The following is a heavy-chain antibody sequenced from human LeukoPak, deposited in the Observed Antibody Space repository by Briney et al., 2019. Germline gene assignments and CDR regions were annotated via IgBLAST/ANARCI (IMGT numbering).Heavy chain of an antibody. D-gene: IGHD6-13*01. CDR2: IYYSGST. CDR1: GGSISSYY. CDR3: ARQPGYSSSWSHYYYYGMDV. Sequence: SETLSLTCTVSGGSISSYYWSWIRQPPGKGLEWIGYIYYSGSTNYNPSLKSRVTISVDTSKNQFSLKLSSVTAADTAVYYCARQPGYSSSWSHYYYYGMDVWGQGTTVTVSS. V-gene: IGHV4-59*08. J-gene: IGHJ6*02.